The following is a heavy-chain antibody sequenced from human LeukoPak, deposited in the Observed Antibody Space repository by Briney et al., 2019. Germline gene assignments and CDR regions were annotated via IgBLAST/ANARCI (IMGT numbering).Heavy chain of an antibody. D-gene: IGHD2-21*02. CDR2: ISSSGSTI. J-gene: IGHJ4*02. CDR3: AREGDSVIDY. V-gene: IGHV3-48*03. CDR1: GFTFSSYE. Sequence: PGGSLRLSCAASGFTFSSYEMNWVRQAPGKGLEWVSYISSSGSTIYYADSVKGRFTISRDNAKNSLYLQMNSLRAEDTAVYYCAREGDSVIDYWGQGTLVTVSS.